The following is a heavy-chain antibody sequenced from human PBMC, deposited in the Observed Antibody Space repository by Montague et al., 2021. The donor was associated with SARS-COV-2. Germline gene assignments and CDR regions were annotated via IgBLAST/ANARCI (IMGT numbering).Heavy chain of an antibody. D-gene: IGHD3-3*01. Sequence: SETLSLTCAVYSGSFSDYYWTWIRQSPGKGLEWIGEINHTGSATYNPSLKGRATLSRDTSKNQFFLKLQSVTPADTAVYYCARGQVTISGVLIFIPAAGHLDVWGQGTSVTVSS. CDR2: INHTGSA. V-gene: IGHV4-34*01. CDR3: ARGQVTISGVLIFIPAAGHLDV. CDR1: SGSFSDYY. J-gene: IGHJ3*01.